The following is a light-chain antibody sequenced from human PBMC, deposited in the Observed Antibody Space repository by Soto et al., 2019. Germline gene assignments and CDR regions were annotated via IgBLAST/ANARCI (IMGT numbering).Light chain of an antibody. Sequence: QSLLTQPASVSGSPGQSITISCTGSGSDVGAYTSVSWYQQHPGNAPKLMIYEVSNRPSEVSRRFSGSKSGNTASLTISGLQAEDEAHYYCNSYTSDNRDYVFGTGTKVTVL. V-gene: IGLV2-14*01. CDR1: GSDVGAYTS. CDR2: EVS. CDR3: NSYTSDNRDYV. J-gene: IGLJ1*01.